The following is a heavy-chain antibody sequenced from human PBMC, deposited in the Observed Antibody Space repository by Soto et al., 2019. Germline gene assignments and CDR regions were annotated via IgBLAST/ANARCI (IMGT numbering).Heavy chain of an antibody. CDR3: AKGFHDYWLGLAAFDF. Sequence: GGSLRLSCAASGFTFSDYYMSWIRQAPGKGLEWVSYISSSGSTIYYADSVKGRFTISRDNAKNSLYLQMNSLRAEDTAVYYCAKGFHDYWLGLAAFDFWGQGTMVPVSS. CDR1: GFTFSDYY. CDR2: ISSSGSTI. D-gene: IGHD4-17*01. J-gene: IGHJ3*01. V-gene: IGHV3-11*01.